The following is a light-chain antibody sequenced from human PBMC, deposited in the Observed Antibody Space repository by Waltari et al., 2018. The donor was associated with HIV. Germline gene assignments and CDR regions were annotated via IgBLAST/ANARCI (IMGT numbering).Light chain of an antibody. Sequence: QSGLTQPASVSGSPGQPPTISCTGTTSAVGGYNYVSRYQQHPGKAPKLIIYEVSNRPSGVSNRFSGSKSGNTASLTISGLQPEDETDYYCSSFSSSSTPYVFGTGTKVTVL. V-gene: IGLV2-14*01. CDR2: EVS. CDR1: TSAVGGYNY. CDR3: SSFSSSSTPYV. J-gene: IGLJ1*01.